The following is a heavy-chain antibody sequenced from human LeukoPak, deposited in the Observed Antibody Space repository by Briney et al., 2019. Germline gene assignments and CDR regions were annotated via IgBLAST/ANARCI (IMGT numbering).Heavy chain of an antibody. CDR3: ARAKGYYDSSGYYTSEEYFDY. D-gene: IGHD3-22*01. CDR1: GDSISSGDYS. CDR2: IFHSGSS. J-gene: IGHJ4*02. V-gene: IGHV4-30-2*01. Sequence: SETLSLTCAVSGDSISSGDYSWSWIRQPSGKGLEWIGYIFHSGSSYYNPSLKSRVTISVDTSKNQFSLKLSSVTAADTAVYYCARAKGYYDSSGYYTSEEYFDYWGQGTLVTVSS.